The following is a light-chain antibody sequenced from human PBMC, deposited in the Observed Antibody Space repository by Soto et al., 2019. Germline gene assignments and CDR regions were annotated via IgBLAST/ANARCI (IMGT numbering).Light chain of an antibody. CDR2: SAS. CDR3: QQYNNWPLT. CDR1: QSVRSN. V-gene: IGKV3-15*01. Sequence: EVVMTQSPATLSVSPGERATLSCRASQSVRSNLAWYQQKPGQAPRLLTYSASTRATGVPARFSGSGSGTEFTLTISSLQSEDFAVYYCQQYNNWPLTFGGGTRVEIK. J-gene: IGKJ4*01.